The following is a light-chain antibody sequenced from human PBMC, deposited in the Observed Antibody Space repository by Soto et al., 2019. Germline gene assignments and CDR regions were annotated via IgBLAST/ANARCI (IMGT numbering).Light chain of an antibody. CDR1: QVISNY. V-gene: IGKV1-27*01. CDR3: QKYNGAPLT. Sequence: DVQMTQSPSSLSVSVGDRVTITCRDSQVISNYLAWYQQKPGKPPQLLIYAVSTLQSGVPSRFSGSASGTEFTLTISSLQPEDVATYYCQKYNGAPLTFGHGTRLE. J-gene: IGKJ5*01. CDR2: AVS.